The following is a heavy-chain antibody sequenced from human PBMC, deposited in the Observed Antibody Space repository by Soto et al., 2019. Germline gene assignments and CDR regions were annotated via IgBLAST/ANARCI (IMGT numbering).Heavy chain of an antibody. CDR2: ISGSGGST. Sequence: PGGSLRLSCAASGFTFSSYAMSWVRQAPGKGLEWVSAISGSGGSTYYADSVKGRFTISRDNSKNTLYLQMNSRRAEDTAVYYCAKDPWVSPHYFDYWGQGTLVTVSS. D-gene: IGHD3-16*01. CDR3: AKDPWVSPHYFDY. J-gene: IGHJ4*02. CDR1: GFTFSSYA. V-gene: IGHV3-23*01.